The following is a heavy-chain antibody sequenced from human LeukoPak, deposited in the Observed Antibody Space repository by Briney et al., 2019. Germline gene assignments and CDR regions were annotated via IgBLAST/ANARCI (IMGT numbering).Heavy chain of an antibody. CDR2: IYYSGTT. V-gene: IGHV4-39*01. CDR1: NGSISSIIYY. Sequence: SETLSLTCTVSNGSISSIIYYWGWIRQPPEKVRESNGTIYYSGTTYYNSSLKSRVTLSVDTSKNQFSLKMSSVTVADTAVYYCARHMGGGLDYWGQGTLVTVSS. J-gene: IGHJ4*02. D-gene: IGHD3-10*01. CDR3: ARHMGGGLDY.